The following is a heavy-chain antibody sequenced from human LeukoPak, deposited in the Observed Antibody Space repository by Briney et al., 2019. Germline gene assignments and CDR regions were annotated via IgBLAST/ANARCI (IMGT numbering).Heavy chain of an antibody. CDR3: AREVTIFGGVDV. V-gene: IGHV4-31*03. CDR2: IYYGGST. CDR1: GGSISGGGYY. Sequence: SETLSLTCTVSGGSISGGGYYWSWIRQHPGKGLEWIGYIYYGGSTYYNPSLKSRVTISVDTSKNQFSLKLSSVTAADTAVYYCAREVTIFGGVDVWGKGTTVTVSS. J-gene: IGHJ6*04. D-gene: IGHD3-3*01.